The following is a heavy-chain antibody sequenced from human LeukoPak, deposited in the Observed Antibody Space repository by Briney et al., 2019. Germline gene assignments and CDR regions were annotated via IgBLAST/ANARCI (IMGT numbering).Heavy chain of an antibody. CDR2: IWYDGSNK. V-gene: IGHV3-33*01. CDR1: GFTFSSYG. Sequence: PGGSLRLSCAASGFTFSSYGMHWVRQAPGKGLEWVAVIWYDGSNKYYADSVKGRFTISRDNSKNTLYLQMNSLRAEDTAVYYCARSLGPKSGIAAAGTNGDYWGQGTLSPSPQ. J-gene: IGHJ4*02. D-gene: IGHD6-13*01. CDR3: ARSLGPKSGIAAAGTNGDY.